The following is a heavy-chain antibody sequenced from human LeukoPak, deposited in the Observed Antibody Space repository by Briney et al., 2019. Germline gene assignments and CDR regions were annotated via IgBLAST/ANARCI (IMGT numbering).Heavy chain of an antibody. J-gene: IGHJ4*02. D-gene: IGHD3-3*02. CDR2: INPHDFTT. CDR3: ASHLRIGTYRALDY. Sequence: GESLKISCQASGYCFSNNWSGWLRQMPGKGLQWMGRINPHDFTTKYSPSFQGQVPISVEKSINLAYLPFNRLTASNTAIYYCASHLRIGTYRALDYWGQGTLVTVSS. V-gene: IGHV5-51*01. CDR1: GYCFSNNW.